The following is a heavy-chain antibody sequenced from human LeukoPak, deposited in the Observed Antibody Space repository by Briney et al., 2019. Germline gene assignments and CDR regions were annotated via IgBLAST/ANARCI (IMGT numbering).Heavy chain of an antibody. J-gene: IGHJ4*02. Sequence: PGGSLRPSCAASGFIFSTYGMHWVRQAPGKGLEWVAVIWYDGSNKNYADSVKGRFTISRDNSKNTLYLQMNSLRAEDTAVYYCATNSYTGSSKNTFNFWGQGTLVTVSS. CDR2: IWYDGSNK. D-gene: IGHD3-16*01. CDR1: GFIFSTYG. CDR3: ATNSYTGSSKNTFNF. V-gene: IGHV3-33*01.